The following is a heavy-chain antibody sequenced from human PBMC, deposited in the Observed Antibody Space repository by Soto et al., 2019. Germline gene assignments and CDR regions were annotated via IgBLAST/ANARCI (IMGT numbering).Heavy chain of an antibody. J-gene: IGHJ6*02. CDR1: GLTFSSYP. V-gene: IGHV3-74*01. CDR3: ARGIYYGLDV. Sequence: EVQLVESGGGLVQPGGSLRLSCAASGLTFSSYPMHWDRQDPGKGLVLVSRINNDGSSTSYTDSVKGRFTISRDNAKNTLYLQVNSLRAEETAVYFCARGIYYGLDVWGQGTTVTVSS. CDR2: INNDGSST.